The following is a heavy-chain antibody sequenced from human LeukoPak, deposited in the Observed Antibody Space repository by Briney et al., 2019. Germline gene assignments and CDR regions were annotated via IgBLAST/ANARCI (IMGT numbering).Heavy chain of an antibody. CDR3: VGSTGYPYYFGY. CDR1: GYRFSGYW. J-gene: IGHJ4*02. V-gene: IGHV5-51*01. D-gene: IGHD3-9*01. Sequence: PGESLKISCEASGYRFSGYWIGWVRQMPGEGLEWMGILYPGNSETRYSPSFQGQVTISADNSISTAYLQWSSLKASDTAMYYCVGSTGYPYYFGYWGQGTLLTVSS. CDR2: LYPGNSET.